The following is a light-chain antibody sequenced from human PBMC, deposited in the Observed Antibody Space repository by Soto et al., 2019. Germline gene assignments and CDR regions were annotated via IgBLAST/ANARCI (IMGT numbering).Light chain of an antibody. J-gene: IGLJ2*01. CDR2: DVS. V-gene: IGLV2-14*01. CDR1: SSDVGAYNY. Sequence: QSALTQPASVSGSPGQSITISCTGTSSDVGAYNYVSWYQQHPGKAPKLMIYDVSNRPSGVSNRFSGSKSGNTASLTISGLQAEDEADYYCSSYTSRSTLGIFGGGTKLTVL. CDR3: SSYTSRSTLGI.